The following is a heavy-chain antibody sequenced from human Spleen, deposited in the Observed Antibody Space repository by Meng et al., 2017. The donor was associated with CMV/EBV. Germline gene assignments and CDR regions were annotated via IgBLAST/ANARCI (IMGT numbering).Heavy chain of an antibody. V-gene: IGHV4-61*01. CDR3: ARDVRGRTGDS. CDR1: GGSVSSPTHY. D-gene: IGHD7-27*01. J-gene: IGHJ4*02. CDR2: IYYSGST. Sequence: SETLSLTCTVSGGSVSSPTHYWSRIRQPPGKALEWIGYIYYSGSTTYNPSLKSRVTISVDTSKNQFSLKLTSVTAADTAVYYCARDVRGRTGDSWGQGALVTVSS.